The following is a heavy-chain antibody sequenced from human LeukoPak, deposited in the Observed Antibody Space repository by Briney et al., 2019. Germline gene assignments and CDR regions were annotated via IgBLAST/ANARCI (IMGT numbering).Heavy chain of an antibody. J-gene: IGHJ6*03. V-gene: IGHV1-2*02. CDR1: GGTFSSYA. D-gene: IGHD3-10*02. CDR2: INPNSGGT. CDR3: ARCFVYYYYMDV. Sequence: ASVKVSCKASGGTFSSYAISWVRQAPGQGLEWMGWINPNSGGTNYAQKFQGRVTMTRDTSISTAYMELSRLRSDDTAVYYCARCFVYYYYMDVWSKGTTVTVSS.